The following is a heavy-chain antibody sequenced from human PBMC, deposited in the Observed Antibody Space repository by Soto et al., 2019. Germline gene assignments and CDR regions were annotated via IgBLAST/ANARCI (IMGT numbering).Heavy chain of an antibody. CDR2: IIPIFGTA. D-gene: IGHD6-13*01. CDR3: GRVENIAAAGTGDY. Sequence: SVKVSCKASGGTFSSYAISWLRQAPGHGLEWMGGIIPIFGTANYTQKFQGRVTITADESTSTAYMELSSRRSEDTAVYYWGRVENIAAAGTGDYWGQGTLVTVSS. CDR1: GGTFSSYA. J-gene: IGHJ4*02. V-gene: IGHV1-69*13.